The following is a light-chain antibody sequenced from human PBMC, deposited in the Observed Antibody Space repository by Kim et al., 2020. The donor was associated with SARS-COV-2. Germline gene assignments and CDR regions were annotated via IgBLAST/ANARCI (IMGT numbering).Light chain of an antibody. CDR2: YDN. J-gene: IGLJ2*01. CDR3: QVWDSSTDHVV. Sequence: AAGETASINCGGHNIGSKSVHWYQQRPGQTPGLIIYYDNERPSGIPERFSGSNSDNTATLTINRVEAGDEADYYCQVWDSSTDHVVFGEGTQLTVL. CDR1: NIGSKS. V-gene: IGLV3-21*04.